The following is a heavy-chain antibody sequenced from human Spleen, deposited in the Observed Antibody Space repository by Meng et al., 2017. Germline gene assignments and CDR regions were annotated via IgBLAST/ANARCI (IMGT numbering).Heavy chain of an antibody. Sequence: QVQLQESCPGLVKASDTQSLTSAVSGYSISNSNWWGWIRQPPGKGLEWVGYIYYSGSTHYNPSLKSRVTMSVDTSKNQFSLKLNSVTAVDTAVYYCVRNDYDSSGFDYWGQVTLVTVSS. CDR1: GYSISNSNW. CDR3: VRNDYDSSGFDY. V-gene: IGHV4-28*01. CDR2: IYYSGST. D-gene: IGHD3-22*01. J-gene: IGHJ4*02.